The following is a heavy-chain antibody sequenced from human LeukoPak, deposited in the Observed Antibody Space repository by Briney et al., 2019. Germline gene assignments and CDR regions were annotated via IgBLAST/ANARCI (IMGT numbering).Heavy chain of an antibody. V-gene: IGHV3-30*18. CDR1: GFTFSSYG. Sequence: RGSLRLSCAASGFTFSSYGMHWVRQAPGKGLEWVAVISYDGSNKYYADSVKGRFTISRDNSKNTLYLQMNSLRAEDTAVYYCAKEARFSRLKVRGTYYFDYWGQGTLVTVSS. CDR2: ISYDGSNK. D-gene: IGHD3-10*01. J-gene: IGHJ4*02. CDR3: AKEARFSRLKVRGTYYFDY.